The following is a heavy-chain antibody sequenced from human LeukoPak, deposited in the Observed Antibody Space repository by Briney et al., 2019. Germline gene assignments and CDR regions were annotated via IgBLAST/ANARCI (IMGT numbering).Heavy chain of an antibody. Sequence: GGSLRLSCAASGFTFSSYAMHWVRQAPGKGLEWVAVISYDGSNKYYADSVKGRFTISRDNSKNTLYLQMNSLRAEDTAVYYCARSQPSDTSGWSNPYFDKWGQGTLVTVSS. CDR3: ARSQPSDTSGWSNPYFDK. J-gene: IGHJ4*02. CDR1: GFTFSSYA. CDR2: ISYDGSNK. D-gene: IGHD3-22*01. V-gene: IGHV3-30*04.